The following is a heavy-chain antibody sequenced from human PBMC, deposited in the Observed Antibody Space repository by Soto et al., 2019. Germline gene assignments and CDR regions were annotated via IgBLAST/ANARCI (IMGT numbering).Heavy chain of an antibody. CDR3: ARGITMVRGVITPLLYGMDV. CDR1: GFTFSDYY. V-gene: IGHV3-11*06. D-gene: IGHD3-10*01. Sequence: SLRLSCAASGFTFSDYYMSWIRQAPGKGLEWVSYISSSSSYTNYADSVKGRFTISRDNAKNSLYLQMNSLRAEDTAVYYCARGITMVRGVITPLLYGMDVWGQGTTVTVSS. J-gene: IGHJ6*02. CDR2: ISSSSSYT.